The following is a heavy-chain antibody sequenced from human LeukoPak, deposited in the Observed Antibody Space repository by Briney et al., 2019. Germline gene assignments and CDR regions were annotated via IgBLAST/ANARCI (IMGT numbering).Heavy chain of an antibody. D-gene: IGHD6-13*01. CDR2: IYYSGST. Sequence: PSETLSLTCTVSGGSISSYYWSWIRQPPGKGLEWIGYIYYSGSTNYNPSLKSRVTISVDTSKNQFSLKLSSVTAADTAVYYCARQRMAAAGRGWFDPWGQGTLVTVS. J-gene: IGHJ5*02. CDR3: ARQRMAAAGRGWFDP. V-gene: IGHV4-59*08. CDR1: GGSISSYY.